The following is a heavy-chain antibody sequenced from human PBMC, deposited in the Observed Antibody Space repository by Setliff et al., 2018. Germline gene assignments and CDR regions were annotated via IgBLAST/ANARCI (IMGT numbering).Heavy chain of an antibody. D-gene: IGHD6-6*01. Sequence: SVKVSCKASGGIFNSFSITWVRQAPGQGLEWMGRIIPLFETTNYVEKFQGRVTITADKSTSTAYMELSRLTSEDTAVYYCALEYSNSSPTVYYYMDVWVKGTTVTVSS. J-gene: IGHJ6*03. V-gene: IGHV1-69*06. CDR3: ALEYSNSSPTVYYYMDV. CDR1: GGIFNSFS. CDR2: IIPLFETT.